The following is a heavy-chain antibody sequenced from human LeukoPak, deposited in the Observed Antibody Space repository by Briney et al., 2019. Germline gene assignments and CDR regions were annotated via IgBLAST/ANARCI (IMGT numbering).Heavy chain of an antibody. J-gene: IGHJ4*02. V-gene: IGHV3-23*01. CDR1: GFTFRNYA. D-gene: IGHD3-22*01. CDR3: AKDLEITMIVVVIPSPFDY. Sequence: GSLRLSCAASGFTFRNYAMSWVRQAPGKGLEWVSAISGSGGSTYYADSVRGRFTISRDNSKNTLYLQMNSLRAEDTAVYYCAKDLEITMIVVVIPSPFDYWGQGTLVTVSS. CDR2: ISGSGGST.